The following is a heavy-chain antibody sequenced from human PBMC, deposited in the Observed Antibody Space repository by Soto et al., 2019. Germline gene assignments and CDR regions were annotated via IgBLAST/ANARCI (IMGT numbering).Heavy chain of an antibody. J-gene: IGHJ6*02. Sequence: QVQLQESGPGLVKPSETLSLTCTVSGGSVTSGSYYWSWIRQPPGKGLEWIGYIYNSGSTNYNPSRKSRVTTSVDTSKNQFSLKVNSVTAADTAMYYCAREDFYNGMDVWGQGTTVTVSS. CDR2: IYNSGST. V-gene: IGHV4-61*01. CDR3: AREDFYNGMDV. CDR1: GGSVTSGSYY.